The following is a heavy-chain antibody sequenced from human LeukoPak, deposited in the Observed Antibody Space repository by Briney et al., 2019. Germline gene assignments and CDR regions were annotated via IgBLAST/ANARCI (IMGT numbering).Heavy chain of an antibody. CDR3: GKTTTGYSSGRYPGWPVDY. J-gene: IGHJ4*02. V-gene: IGHV3-23*01. D-gene: IGHD6-19*01. CDR2: IFGSGGSA. CDR1: GFTFSSYA. Sequence: GGSLRLSCAASGFTFSSYAMYWVRQAPGKGLEWVSGIFGSGGSAHYADSVKGRFTISRDNSKNTVYLQMDSLRVEDTAVYYCGKTTTGYSSGRYPGWPVDYWGQGTLVTVSS.